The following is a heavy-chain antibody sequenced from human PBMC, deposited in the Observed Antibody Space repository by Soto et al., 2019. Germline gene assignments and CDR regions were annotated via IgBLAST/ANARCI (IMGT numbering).Heavy chain of an antibody. D-gene: IGHD6-19*01. CDR1: GFSVSNNY. J-gene: IGHJ5*02. Sequence: EVQLVETGGGLIQPGGSLRLSCAASGFSVSNNYMSWVRQAPGKGLEWVSIIHAGGSTYYADSVKGRFTISRDNSKNTVYLQMNGLRDEATAMYYCASLAVAEGFDPWGQGTLVTVSS. V-gene: IGHV3-53*02. CDR3: ASLAVAEGFDP. CDR2: IHAGGST.